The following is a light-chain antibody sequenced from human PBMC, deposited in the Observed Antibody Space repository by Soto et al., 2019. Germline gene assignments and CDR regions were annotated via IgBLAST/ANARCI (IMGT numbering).Light chain of an antibody. CDR2: EVS. CDR3: ISYTSDDVRYV. Sequence: ALTQPASVSGSPGQSITMSCTGTSSDVGGHKFVSWYQHHPGRAPKLIVSEVSHRPSGVSNRFSGSKSGNTASLTISGLQSEDEADYYCISYTSDDVRYVFGTGTKVTV. CDR1: SSDVGGHKF. V-gene: IGLV2-14*01. J-gene: IGLJ1*01.